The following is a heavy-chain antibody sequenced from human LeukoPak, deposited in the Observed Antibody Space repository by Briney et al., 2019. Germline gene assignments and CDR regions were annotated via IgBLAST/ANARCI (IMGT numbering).Heavy chain of an antibody. D-gene: IGHD6-19*01. CDR3: ARIYRRGSGWQQGYLDY. V-gene: IGHV4-39*07. CDR1: GGSISRSMYY. CDR2: IYYNGET. J-gene: IGHJ4*02. Sequence: SETLSLTCTVSGGSISRSMYYWGWIRQPPGKGLEWFGSIYYNGETKYNPSLKSRATISLDTSKDQFSLHLSSVTAADTAMYYCARIYRRGSGWQQGYLDYWGQGTPVTVSS.